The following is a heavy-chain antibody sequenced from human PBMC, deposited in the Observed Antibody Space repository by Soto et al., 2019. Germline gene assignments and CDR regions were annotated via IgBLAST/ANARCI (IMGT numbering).Heavy chain of an antibody. J-gene: IGHJ6*02. V-gene: IGHV3-30*18. D-gene: IGHD1-26*01. CDR2: ISYDGSNK. CDR3: AKDWPGSELMPYYGMDV. CDR1: GFTFSSYG. Sequence: QVQLVESGGGVVQPGRSLRLSCAASGFTFSSYGMHWVRQAPGKGLEWVAVISYDGSNKYYADSVKGRFTISRDNSKHTLYLQMNSLRAEATAVYYCAKDWPGSELMPYYGMDVWGQGTTVTVSS.